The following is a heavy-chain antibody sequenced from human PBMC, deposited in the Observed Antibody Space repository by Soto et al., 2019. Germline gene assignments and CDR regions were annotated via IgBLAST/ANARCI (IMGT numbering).Heavy chain of an antibody. Sequence: ASVKVSCEASGYTFTSYGISWVRQAPGQGLEWMGWISAYNGNTNYAQKLQGRVTMTTDTSTSTAYMELRSLRSDDTAVYYCARRRGLDCSGGSCYSGYYMDVWGKGTTVTVSS. J-gene: IGHJ6*03. CDR1: GYTFTSYG. CDR3: ARRRGLDCSGGSCYSGYYMDV. CDR2: ISAYNGNT. D-gene: IGHD2-15*01. V-gene: IGHV1-18*01.